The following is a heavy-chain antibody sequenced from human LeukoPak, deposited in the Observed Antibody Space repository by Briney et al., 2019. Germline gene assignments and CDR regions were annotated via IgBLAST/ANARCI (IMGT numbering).Heavy chain of an antibody. CDR3: ARDRVHLIAAAGYFDY. J-gene: IGHJ4*02. V-gene: IGHV3-30*04. D-gene: IGHD6-13*01. CDR1: GFTFSSYA. CDR2: ISYDGSNK. Sequence: PGGSLRLSCAASGFTFSSYAMHWVRQAPGKGLEWVAVISYDGSNKYYADSVKGRFTISRDNSKNTLYLQMNSLRAEDTAVYYCARDRVHLIAAAGYFDYWGQGTLVTVSS.